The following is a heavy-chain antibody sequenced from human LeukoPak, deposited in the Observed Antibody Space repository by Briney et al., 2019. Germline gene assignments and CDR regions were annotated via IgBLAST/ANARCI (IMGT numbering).Heavy chain of an antibody. Sequence: PGESLQISSKASGYSFTNYWISWARQLPGKGLEGMGRIVPSDSYTKYSPSFEGHVTISVDKSITTAFLQWNSVKDSDNAMYYCATGASKVTTDFANYWGQGTQVAVSS. CDR3: ATGASKVTTDFANY. J-gene: IGHJ4*02. D-gene: IGHD4-17*01. CDR1: GYSFTNYW. V-gene: IGHV5-10-1*01. CDR2: IVPSDSYT.